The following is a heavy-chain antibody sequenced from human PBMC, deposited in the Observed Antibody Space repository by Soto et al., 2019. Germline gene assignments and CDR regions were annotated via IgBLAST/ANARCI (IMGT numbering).Heavy chain of an antibody. J-gene: IGHJ3*02. Sequence: QVQLQESGPGLVKPSQTLSLTCTVSGGSISSGGYYWSWIRQHPGKGLEWIGYIYYSGSTYYNPSLKSRVTISVDTSKNQFSLRLSSVTAADTAVYYCARDKNRNYPDAFDIWGQGTMVTVSS. CDR3: ARDKNRNYPDAFDI. CDR2: IYYSGST. V-gene: IGHV4-31*03. CDR1: GGSISSGGYY. D-gene: IGHD1-7*01.